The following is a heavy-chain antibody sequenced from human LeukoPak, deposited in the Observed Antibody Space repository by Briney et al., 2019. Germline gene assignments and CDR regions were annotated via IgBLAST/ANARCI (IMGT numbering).Heavy chain of an antibody. J-gene: IGHJ6*02. Sequence: PGGSLRLSCAASGFTFSSYWMSWVRQAPGKGLEWVANIKQDGSEKYYVDSVKGRFTISRDNAKNSLYLQMNSLRAEDTAVYYCARDRYSSGWYGTDVWGQGTTVTVSS. CDR3: ARDRYSSGWYGTDV. CDR1: GFTFSSYW. D-gene: IGHD6-19*01. V-gene: IGHV3-7*01. CDR2: IKQDGSEK.